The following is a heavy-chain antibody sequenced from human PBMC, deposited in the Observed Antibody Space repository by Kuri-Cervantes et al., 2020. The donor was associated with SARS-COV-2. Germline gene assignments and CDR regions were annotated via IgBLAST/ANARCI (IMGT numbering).Heavy chain of an antibody. V-gene: IGHV1-2*02. D-gene: IGHD5-24*01. J-gene: IGHJ4*02. CDR2: INPNSGGT. CDR1: GYTFTGYY. Sequence: ASVKVSCKASGYTFTGYYMHWVRQAPGQGLEWMGWINPNSGGTNYAQKFQGRVTMTEDTSTDTAYMELSSLRSEDTAVYYCATGGDGYNSYYFDYWGQGTLVTVSS. CDR3: ATGGDGYNSYYFDY.